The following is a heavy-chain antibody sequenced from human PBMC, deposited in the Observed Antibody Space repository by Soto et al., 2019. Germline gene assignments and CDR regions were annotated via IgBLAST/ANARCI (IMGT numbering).Heavy chain of an antibody. CDR2: IIPLFGKT. Sequence: QVQLMQSGAEVKKPGSSVNVSCKASGGTFRSFGISWVRQAPGQGLGWMGTIIPLFGKTNYAQKFQDRVTITADDSTNTAYMELSSLKSEDTALYYCARARLSNGDPNVYFYYGLDVWGQGTTVTVSS. V-gene: IGHV1-69*18. D-gene: IGHD4-17*01. J-gene: IGHJ6*02. CDR1: GGTFRSFG. CDR3: ARARLSNGDPNVYFYYGLDV.